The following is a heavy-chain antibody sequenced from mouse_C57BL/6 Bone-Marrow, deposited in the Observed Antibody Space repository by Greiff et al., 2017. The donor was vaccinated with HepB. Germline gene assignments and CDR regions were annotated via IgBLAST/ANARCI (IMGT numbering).Heavy chain of an antibody. D-gene: IGHD1-1*01. CDR1: GFTFSDAW. J-gene: IGHJ1*03. CDR2: IRNKANNHAT. Sequence: DVKLVESGGGLVQPGGSMKLSCAASGFTFSDAWMDWVRQSPEKGLEWVAEIRNKANNHATYYAESVKGRFTISRDDSKSSVYLQMNSLRAEDTAIYYCNRGGSSYWYFDVGGTGTTVTVSS. V-gene: IGHV6-6*01. CDR3: NRGGSSYWYFDV.